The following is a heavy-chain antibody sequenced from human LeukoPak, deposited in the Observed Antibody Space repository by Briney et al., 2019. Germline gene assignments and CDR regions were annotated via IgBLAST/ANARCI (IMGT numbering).Heavy chain of an antibody. V-gene: IGHV1-18*04. CDR3: ARDGGPLARNWFDP. J-gene: IGHJ5*02. Sequence: GASVKVSCKASGYTFTGYYMHWVRQAPGQGLEWMGWISAYNGYTNYEQNLQGRVTMTTDTSTSTAYMELRSLRSDDTAVYYCARDGGPLARNWFDPWGQGTLVTVSS. CDR1: GYTFTGYY. CDR2: ISAYNGYT. D-gene: IGHD3-10*01.